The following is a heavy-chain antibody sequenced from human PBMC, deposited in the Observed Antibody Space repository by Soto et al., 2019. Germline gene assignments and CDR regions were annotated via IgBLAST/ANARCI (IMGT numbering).Heavy chain of an antibody. CDR2: ISGSGGST. J-gene: IGHJ6*02. CDR3: AKTNIVVVTATREYYYYGMDV. V-gene: IGHV3-23*01. Sequence: GGSLRLSCAASGFTFSSYAMSWVRQAPGKGLEWVSAISGSGGSTYYADSVKGRFTISRDNSKNTLYLQMNSLRAEDTAVYYCAKTNIVVVTATREYYYYGMDVWGQGTTVTVSS. D-gene: IGHD2-21*02. CDR1: GFTFSSYA.